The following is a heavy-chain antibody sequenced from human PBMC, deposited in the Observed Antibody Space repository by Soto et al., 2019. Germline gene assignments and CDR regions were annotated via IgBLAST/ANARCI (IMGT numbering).Heavy chain of an antibody. V-gene: IGHV3-72*01. Sequence: EVNLVESGGDLVQPGGSLRLSCVVSGFTFSDHFMDWVRQAPGKGLEWVGRIRNKAKRYTTEYATSVTGRFIISRDESKNSVYLLMNCLKTEDTAVYYCASDRDHHPRIQYRGQGTLVT. CDR1: GFTFSDHF. CDR3: ASDRDHHPRIQY. CDR2: IRNKAKRYTT. J-gene: IGHJ1*01.